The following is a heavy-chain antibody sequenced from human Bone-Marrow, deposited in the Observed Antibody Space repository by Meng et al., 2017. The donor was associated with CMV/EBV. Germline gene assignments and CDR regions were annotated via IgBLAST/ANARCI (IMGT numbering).Heavy chain of an antibody. V-gene: IGHV4-34*01. CDR1: GGSFSGYY. D-gene: IGHD3-22*01. Sequence: LRLSCAVYGGSFSGYYWSWIRQPPGKVLEWIGKINHSGSTNYNPSLKSRVTISVDTSKNQFPLKLTSVTAADTAVYYCASCYDSSGYHRNWFDPWGQGTLVTVYS. J-gene: IGHJ5*02. CDR2: INHSGST. CDR3: ASCYDSSGYHRNWFDP.